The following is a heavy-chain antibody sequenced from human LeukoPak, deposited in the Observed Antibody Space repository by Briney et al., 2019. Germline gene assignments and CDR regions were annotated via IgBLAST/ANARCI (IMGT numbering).Heavy chain of an antibody. J-gene: IGHJ5*02. CDR1: GFTFSDYY. D-gene: IGHD6-13*01. CDR3: ARDRPPSSWYCGANWFDP. CDR2: ISSSGSTI. V-gene: IGHV3-11*04. Sequence: GGSLRLSCAASGFTFSDYYMSWIRQAPGKGLEWVSYISSSGSTIYYADSVKGRFTISRDNSKNTLYLQMNSLRAEDTAVYYCARDRPPSSWYCGANWFDPWGQGTLVTVSS.